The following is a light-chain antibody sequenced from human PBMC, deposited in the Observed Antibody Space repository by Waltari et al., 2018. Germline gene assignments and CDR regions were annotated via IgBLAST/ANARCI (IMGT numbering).Light chain of an antibody. J-gene: IGKJ1*01. CDR3: QQYFSSPWT. Sequence: DIVLTQSPASLTVSLGESAPTNCKSSQTVFYSSKNKDYLVWYQQKPGQPPKVLLSWASTRESGVPDRFSGSGSGTDFTLTISSLQAEDVATYYCQQYFSSPWTFGQGTKVEIK. V-gene: IGKV4-1*01. CDR2: WAS. CDR1: QTVFYSSKNKDY.